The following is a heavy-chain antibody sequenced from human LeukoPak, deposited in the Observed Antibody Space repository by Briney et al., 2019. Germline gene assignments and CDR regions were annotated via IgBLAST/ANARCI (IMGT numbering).Heavy chain of an antibody. V-gene: IGHV3-11*01. CDR3: ARMWVRYYYDSSGYYFEDY. CDR2: ISSSGSTI. CDR1: GFTFSDYY. D-gene: IGHD3-22*01. J-gene: IGHJ4*02. Sequence: GGSLRLSCAASGFTFSDYYMSWIRQAPGKGLEWVSYISSSGSTIYYADSVKGRFTISRDNAKNSLYLQMNSLRAEDTAVYYCARMWVRYYYDSSGYYFEDYWGQGTLVTVSS.